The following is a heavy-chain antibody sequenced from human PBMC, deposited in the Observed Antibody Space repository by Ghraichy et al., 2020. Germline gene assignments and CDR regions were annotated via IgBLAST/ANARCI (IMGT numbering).Heavy chain of an antibody. CDR2: ISSSSSTI. Sequence: GGSLRLSCAASGFTFSSYSMNWVRQAPGKGLEWVSYISSSSSTIYYADSVKGRFTISRDNAKNSLYLQMNSLRDEDTAVYYCARDRLVVVPAAIRRGYYYYYYVMDVWGQGTTVTVSS. CDR1: GFTFSSYS. CDR3: ARDRLVVVPAAIRRGYYYYYYVMDV. J-gene: IGHJ6*02. D-gene: IGHD2-2*02. V-gene: IGHV3-48*02.